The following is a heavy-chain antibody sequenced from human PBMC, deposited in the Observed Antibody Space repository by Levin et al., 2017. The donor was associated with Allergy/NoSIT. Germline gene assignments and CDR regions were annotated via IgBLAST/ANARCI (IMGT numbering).Heavy chain of an antibody. J-gene: IGHJ4*02. CDR3: ARDTSPASTSVDY. D-gene: IGHD6-6*01. V-gene: IGHV1-2*02. Sequence: ASVKVSCKASGYTFTAHYMHWVRQAPGQGLEWMGWINPNSGGTNYAQKFQGRVTMTRDTSISTAYMELGRLRSDDTAVYYCARDTSPASTSVDYWGQGTLVTVSS. CDR1: GYTFTAHY. CDR2: INPNSGGT.